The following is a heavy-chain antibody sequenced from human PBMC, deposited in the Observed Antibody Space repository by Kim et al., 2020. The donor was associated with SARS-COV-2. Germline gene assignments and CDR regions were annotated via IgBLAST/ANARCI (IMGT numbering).Heavy chain of an antibody. D-gene: IGHD2-15*01. V-gene: IGHV3-30*02. Sequence: SVKGRFTVSRDNSKDTRYMQMNSLTTGDTALYYCVKEAAFTTVVVDYYFDYWGQGTLVTVSS. J-gene: IGHJ4*02. CDR3: VKEAAFTTVVVDYYFDY.